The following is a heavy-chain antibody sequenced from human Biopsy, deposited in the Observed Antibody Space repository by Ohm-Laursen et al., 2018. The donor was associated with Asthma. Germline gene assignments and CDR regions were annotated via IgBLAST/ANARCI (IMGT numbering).Heavy chain of an antibody. V-gene: IGHV1-18*01. CDR1: GYTFNSAG. D-gene: IGHD3-10*01. CDR3: ARAVDYSHYYGIDV. Sequence: PSVKVSCKTSGYTFNSAGITWVRQAPGQGLEWMGWISVYNGNTKVAQKLQDRVTMITDTSTSTAYMELRSLRCDDPAVYFCARAVDYSHYYGIDVWGQGTTVTVS. CDR2: ISVYNGNT. J-gene: IGHJ6*02.